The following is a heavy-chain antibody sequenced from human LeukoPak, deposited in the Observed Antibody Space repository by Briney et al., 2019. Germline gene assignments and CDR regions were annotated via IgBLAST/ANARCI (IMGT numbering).Heavy chain of an antibody. J-gene: IGHJ4*02. Sequence: GGSLRLSCAASGFTFSSYGMHWVRQAPGKGLEWVAVISYDGSNKYYADSVKGRFTISRDNSKNTLYLQMNSLRAEDTAVYYCASGRGSSSNFDYWGQGTLVTVSS. CDR2: ISYDGSNK. CDR1: GFTFSSYG. CDR3: ASGRGSSSNFDY. V-gene: IGHV3-30*03. D-gene: IGHD1-26*01.